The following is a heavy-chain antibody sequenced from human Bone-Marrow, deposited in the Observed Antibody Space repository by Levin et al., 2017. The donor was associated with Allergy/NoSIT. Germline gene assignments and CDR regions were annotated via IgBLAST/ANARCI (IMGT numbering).Heavy chain of an antibody. CDR3: ARGGTARPNSVGDDAFDI. D-gene: IGHD6-6*01. CDR2: IYYSGST. Sequence: SETLSLTCTVSGGSISSYYWSWIRQPPGKGLEWIGYIYYSGSTNYNPSLKSRVTISVDTSKNQFSLKLSSVTAADTAVYYCARGGTARPNSVGDDAFDIWGQGTMVTVSS. CDR1: GGSISSYY. V-gene: IGHV4-59*01. J-gene: IGHJ3*02.